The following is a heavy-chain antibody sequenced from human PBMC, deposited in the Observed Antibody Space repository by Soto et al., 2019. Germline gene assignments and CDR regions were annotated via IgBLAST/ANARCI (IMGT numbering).Heavy chain of an antibody. CDR2: INSEGTIS. CDR1: GFTFDTYW. Sequence: GGSLRLSCAASGFTFDTYWMNWVRQAPGKGPGCLSGINSEGTISSYADSVKGRFTISRDNARNTLSLQMNSLRADDTAVYYCARLSGDHSAFFSYGMDAWGQGTTVTVS. CDR3: ARLSGDHSAFFSYGMDA. D-gene: IGHD2-21*01. J-gene: IGHJ6*02. V-gene: IGHV3-74*01.